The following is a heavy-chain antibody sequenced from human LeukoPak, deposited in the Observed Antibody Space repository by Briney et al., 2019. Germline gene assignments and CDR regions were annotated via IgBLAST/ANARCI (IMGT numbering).Heavy chain of an antibody. J-gene: IGHJ4*02. CDR3: ARGAMVRGVIIGGYFDY. CDR2: IIPIFGTA. V-gene: IGHV1-69*13. CDR1: VGTFSSYA. Sequence: ASVKVSCKASVGTFSSYAISWVRQAPGQGLEWMGGIIPIFGTANYAQTFQGRVTITADDSTTTAYLELSGLRSEDTAVYYCARGAMVRGVIIGGYFDYWGQGTLVTVSS. D-gene: IGHD3-10*01.